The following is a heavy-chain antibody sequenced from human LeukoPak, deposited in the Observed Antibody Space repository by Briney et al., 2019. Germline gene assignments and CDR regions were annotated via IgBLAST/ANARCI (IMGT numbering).Heavy chain of an antibody. V-gene: IGHV4-39*01. Sequence: PSETLSLTCTVSGDSISSTSYYWGWIRQPPGTGLEWIGSIYYSGSTYYNPSLKSRVTISVDTSKNQFSLKLSSVTAADTAVYYCARTRYYYNSRSYGAPYYFDYWGQGTLVTVSS. CDR2: IYYSGST. J-gene: IGHJ4*02. D-gene: IGHD3-10*01. CDR1: GDSISSTSYY. CDR3: ARTRYYYNSRSYGAPYYFDY.